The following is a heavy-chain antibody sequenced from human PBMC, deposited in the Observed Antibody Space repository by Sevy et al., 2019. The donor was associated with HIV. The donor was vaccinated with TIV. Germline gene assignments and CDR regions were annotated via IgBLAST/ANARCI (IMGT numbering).Heavy chain of an antibody. CDR1: GGSINNYY. D-gene: IGHD3-16*01. Sequence: SEILSLTCTVSGGSINNYYWSWIRQPAGKGLEWIGRIYSSGSTDYNPSLKSRVTMSVDTSKKQFSLKLSSVTAADTAVYYCTRVLRSRFDYWGQGTLVTVSS. J-gene: IGHJ4*02. CDR2: IYSSGST. CDR3: TRVLRSRFDY. V-gene: IGHV4-4*07.